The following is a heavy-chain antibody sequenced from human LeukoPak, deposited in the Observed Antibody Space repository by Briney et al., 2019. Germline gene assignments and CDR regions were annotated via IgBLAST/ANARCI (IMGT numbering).Heavy chain of an antibody. V-gene: IGHV3-20*04. J-gene: IGHJ6*03. Sequence: GGSLRLSCAASGLTSDEYAMSWGRPPPGKGLEWDSGINCNGDSTGYADSVKGRFTISRDKAKNSLYLQMNSLRAEDTALYYCGRVLTLSAYYDFWSGYYSYYYMAVWGKGTTVTVSS. CDR2: INCNGDST. D-gene: IGHD3-3*01. CDR1: GLTSDEYA. CDR3: GRVLTLSAYYDFWSGYYSYYYMAV.